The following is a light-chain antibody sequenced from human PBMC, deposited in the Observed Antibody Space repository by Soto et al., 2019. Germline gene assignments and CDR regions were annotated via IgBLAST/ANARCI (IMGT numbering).Light chain of an antibody. CDR1: QTVNSDY. V-gene: IGKV3-20*01. Sequence: EFVLRQSPGTLSLSSLETSTLSCRVSQTVNSDYLAWFQQRPGQAPRLLIFATSRRATDIPDRFSGSGSGTDFTLAIRRLEPEDFAVYYCHQFGYSPRTFGQGTKVDIK. CDR2: ATS. CDR3: HQFGYSPRT. J-gene: IGKJ1*01.